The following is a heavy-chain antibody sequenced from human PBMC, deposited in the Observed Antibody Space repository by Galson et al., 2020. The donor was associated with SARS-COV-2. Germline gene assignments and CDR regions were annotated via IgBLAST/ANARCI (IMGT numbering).Heavy chain of an antibody. CDR3: ARAELGYSYGSIDY. CDR1: GGFISSGGYY. D-gene: IGHD5-18*01. V-gene: IGHV4-31*03. CDR2: IYYSGST. J-gene: IGHJ4*02. Sequence: SETLSLTCTVSGGFISSGGYYWSWIRQHPGKGLEWIGYIYYSGSTYYNPSLKSRVTISVDTSKNQFSLKLSSVTAADTAVYYCARAELGYSYGSIDYWGQGTLVTVSS.